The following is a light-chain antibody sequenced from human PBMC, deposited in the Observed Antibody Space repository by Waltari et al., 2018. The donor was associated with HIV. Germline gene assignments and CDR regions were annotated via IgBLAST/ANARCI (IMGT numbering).Light chain of an antibody. J-gene: IGLJ2*01. CDR1: TSDVSPYNL. Sequence: SALPQPASVSGSPGQSTTLLCSAPTSDVSPYNLVSSYQPHPGTAPKLMIHEVTNRASGASTRFSGSKSGKTAYLTSSGLQAEDEADYYCSSYVSSNTVVFGGGTKLTVL. CDR2: EVT. CDR3: SSYVSSNTVV. V-gene: IGLV2-14*03.